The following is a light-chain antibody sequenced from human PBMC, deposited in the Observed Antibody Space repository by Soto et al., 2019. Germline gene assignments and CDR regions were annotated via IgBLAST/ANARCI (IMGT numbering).Light chain of an antibody. V-gene: IGLV1-40*01. CDR1: SSNIGAGFD. CDR2: GNT. Sequence: QLVLTQPPSVSGAPGQSVTISCTGTSSNIGAGFDVHWYQHIPGTAPKLLIYGNTNRPSGVPDRFSGSKSGTSGSLVITGLQAEDEADYYCQSSDSSLRRVFGGGTKVTVL. J-gene: IGLJ2*01. CDR3: QSSDSSLRRV.